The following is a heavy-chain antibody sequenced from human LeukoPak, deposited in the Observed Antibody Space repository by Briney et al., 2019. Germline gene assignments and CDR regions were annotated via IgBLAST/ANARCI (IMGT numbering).Heavy chain of an antibody. CDR1: GFTFSSYS. J-gene: IGHJ4*02. D-gene: IGHD3-10*01. V-gene: IGHV3-21*01. CDR2: ISTSGSYI. Sequence: PGGSLRLSCAASGFTFSSYSMSWVRQAPGKGLEWVSSISTSGSYIYYADSVKGRFTISRDNAKNSLYLQMNGLRAEDTAVYYCARVRGVPTYFDYWGQGTLVTVSS. CDR3: ARVRGVPTYFDY.